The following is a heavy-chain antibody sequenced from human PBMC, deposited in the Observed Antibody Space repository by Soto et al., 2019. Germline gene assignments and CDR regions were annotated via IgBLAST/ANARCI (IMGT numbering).Heavy chain of an antibody. CDR3: ATAGDSSSWYGFDP. D-gene: IGHD6-13*01. J-gene: IGHJ5*02. Sequence: GASVKVSCKVSGYTLTELSMHWVRQAPGKGLEWMGGFDPEDGETIYAQKFQGRVTMTEDTSTDTAYMELSSLRSEDTAVYYCATAGDSSSWYGFDPWGQGTLVTVSS. V-gene: IGHV1-24*01. CDR1: GYTLTELS. CDR2: FDPEDGET.